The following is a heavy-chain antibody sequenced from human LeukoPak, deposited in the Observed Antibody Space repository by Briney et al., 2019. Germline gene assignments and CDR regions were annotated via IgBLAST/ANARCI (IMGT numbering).Heavy chain of an antibody. V-gene: IGHV3-15*01. CDR3: TTEVLSTSYFDY. D-gene: IGHD2/OR15-2a*01. CDR2: IKRKTHGGTA. J-gene: IGHJ4*02. Sequence: GGSLRLSCAASGFTFSSSWMSWVRQAPGKGLEWVGRIKRKTHGGTADYAAPVKGRFTISRDDSKNTLYLQMNSLKTEDTAVYYCTTEVLSTSYFDYWGQGTLVTVSS. CDR1: GFTFSSSW.